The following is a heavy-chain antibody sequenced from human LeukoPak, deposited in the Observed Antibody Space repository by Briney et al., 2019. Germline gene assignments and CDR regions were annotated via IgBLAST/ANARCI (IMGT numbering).Heavy chain of an antibody. J-gene: IGHJ2*01. D-gene: IGHD1-26*01. V-gene: IGHV3-7*03. CDR2: INKDGSEK. CDR3: AKDRTVGASYWYFDL. Sequence: GGSLRLPCAASGFTFSNYWMSWVRQAPGKGLEWVANINKDGSEKYYVDSVKGRFTISRDSSKNTLFLHMNTLRAEDTAIYYCAKDRTVGASYWYFDLWGRGTLVTVSS. CDR1: GFTFSNYW.